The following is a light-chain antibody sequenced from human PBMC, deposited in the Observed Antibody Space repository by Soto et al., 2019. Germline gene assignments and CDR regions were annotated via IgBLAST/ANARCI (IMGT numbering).Light chain of an antibody. Sequence: IDLTQSPGTLSLSPGEGLTLSCRASQSVTSSYLAWYQHKPGQAPRLLIYGASTKATGTPDRFSGSGSGTDFTLTISRLEPEDFAVYYCQQYGSSPFTFGPGTKVDIK. CDR1: QSVTSSY. CDR2: GAS. J-gene: IGKJ3*01. V-gene: IGKV3-20*01. CDR3: QQYGSSPFT.